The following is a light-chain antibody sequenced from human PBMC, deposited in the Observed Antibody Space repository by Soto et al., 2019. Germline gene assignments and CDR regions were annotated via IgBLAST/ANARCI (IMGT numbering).Light chain of an antibody. J-gene: IGLJ1*01. CDR1: SSDVGSYNL. CDR3: CSYAGSSTYV. CDR2: EVS. V-gene: IGLV2-23*02. Sequence: QSALTQPASVSGSPGQSITISCTGTSSDVGSYNLVSWYQQHPGKAPKLMIYEVSKRPSGVSNRFSGSKSGNTASLTISVLQAEDEADYYCCSYAGSSTYVFGTGTKVTV.